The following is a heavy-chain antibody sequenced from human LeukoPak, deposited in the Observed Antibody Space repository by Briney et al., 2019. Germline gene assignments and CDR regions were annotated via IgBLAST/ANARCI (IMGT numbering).Heavy chain of an antibody. CDR3: ARDVHDYGSADHYFDY. J-gene: IGHJ4*02. Sequence: SVKVSCKASGGTFSSYAISWVRQAPGQGLEWMGGIIPIFGTANYAQKFQGRVTITTDESTSTAYMELSSLRSEDTAVYYCARDVHDYGSADHYFDYWGQGTLVAVSS. V-gene: IGHV1-69*05. D-gene: IGHD5-12*01. CDR2: IIPIFGTA. CDR1: GGTFSSYA.